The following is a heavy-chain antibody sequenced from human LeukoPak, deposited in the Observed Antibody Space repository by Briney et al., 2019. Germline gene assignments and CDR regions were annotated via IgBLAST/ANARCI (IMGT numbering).Heavy chain of an antibody. CDR2: ISSSSSYI. CDR3: AREAWYNPFTVDY. D-gene: IGHD1-1*01. Sequence: GGSLRLSCAASGFTFSSYSMNWVRQAPGKGLEWVSSISSSSSYIYYADSAKGRFTISRDNAKNSLYLQMNSLRAEDTAVYYCAREAWYNPFTVDYWGQGTLVTVSS. CDR1: GFTFSSYS. V-gene: IGHV3-21*01. J-gene: IGHJ4*02.